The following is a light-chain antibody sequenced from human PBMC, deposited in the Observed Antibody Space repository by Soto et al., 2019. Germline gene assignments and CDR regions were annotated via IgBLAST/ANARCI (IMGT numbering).Light chain of an antibody. CDR3: QQYNNWPPIT. CDR2: GAS. J-gene: IGKJ5*01. CDR1: QSVSSN. Sequence: EIVMTQSPVTLSVSPGERATLSCRASQSVSSNLAWYQQNPGQAPRLLIYGASTRASGIPARFSGSGSGTEFTLNIRSLQSEDFAVYYCQQYNNWPPITFGQGTRLEIK. V-gene: IGKV3-15*01.